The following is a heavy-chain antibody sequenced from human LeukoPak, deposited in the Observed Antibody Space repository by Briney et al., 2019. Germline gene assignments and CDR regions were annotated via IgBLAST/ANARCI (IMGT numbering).Heavy chain of an antibody. D-gene: IGHD3-22*01. CDR3: ARDLYPTYDSSGLVDY. CDR2: ISSSSSYI. CDR1: GFTFSSYS. Sequence: GGSLRLSCAASGFTFSSYSMNWVRQAPGKGLEWVSSISSSSSYIYYADSVKGRFTISRDNAKNSLYLQMNSLRAEDTAVYYCARDLYPTYDSSGLVDYWGQGTLVTVSS. J-gene: IGHJ4*02. V-gene: IGHV3-21*01.